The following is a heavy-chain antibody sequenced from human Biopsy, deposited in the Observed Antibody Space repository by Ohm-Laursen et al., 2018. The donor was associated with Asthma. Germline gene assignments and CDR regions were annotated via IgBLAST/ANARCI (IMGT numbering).Heavy chain of an antibody. CDR2: ISYDGNHK. D-gene: IGHD5-12*01. CDR1: GFTLSSYA. V-gene: IGHV3-30*18. CDR3: AKRRGYSGHDNDY. J-gene: IGHJ4*02. Sequence: SSLRLSCAAIGFTLSSYAIHWVRQAPGKGLEWVAVISYDGNHKFYEDSVKGRFTISRDNSKNTLYLQMNSLRTEDTAVYYCAKRRGYSGHDNDYWGQGTLVIVSS.